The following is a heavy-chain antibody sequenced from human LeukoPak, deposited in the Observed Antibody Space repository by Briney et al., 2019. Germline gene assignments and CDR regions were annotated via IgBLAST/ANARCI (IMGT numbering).Heavy chain of an antibody. Sequence: PGGSLRLSCAASGFTFSSYTMHWVRQAPGKGLEWVALISYDGSNNYYTDSVKGRFTISRDNSKNTLYVQMNSLRAEDTAVYYCARVMVQQWLTDAFDIWGQGTMVTVSS. CDR3: ARVMVQQWLTDAFDI. CDR2: ISYDGSNN. J-gene: IGHJ3*02. D-gene: IGHD6-19*01. V-gene: IGHV3-30*04. CDR1: GFTFSSYT.